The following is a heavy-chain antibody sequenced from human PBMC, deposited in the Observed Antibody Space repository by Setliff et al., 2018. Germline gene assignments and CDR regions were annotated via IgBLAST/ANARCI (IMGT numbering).Heavy chain of an antibody. J-gene: IGHJ6*03. CDR3: ATAADFNYYDSSDSGTHYYYYYMDV. V-gene: IGHV1-24*01. Sequence: ASVKVSCKVSGYTLTELSMHWVRQAPGKGLEWMGGFDPEDGETIYAQKFQGRVTMTEDTSTDTAYMELSSLRSEDTAVYYCATAADFNYYDSSDSGTHYYYYYMDVWGKGTLVTVSS. CDR1: GYTLTELS. D-gene: IGHD3-22*01. CDR2: FDPEDGET.